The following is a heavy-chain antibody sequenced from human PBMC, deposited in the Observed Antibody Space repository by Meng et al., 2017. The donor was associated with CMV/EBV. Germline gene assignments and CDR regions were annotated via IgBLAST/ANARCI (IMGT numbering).Heavy chain of an antibody. Sequence: QVLLGQFGDEVKKSGASVNVSCKASGYTFTSYGISWVRQAPGQGLEWMGWISAYNGNTNYAQKLQGRVTMTTDTSTSTAYMELRSLRSDDTAVYYCARGGRYYYDSSGYCDYWGQGTLVTVSS. CDR2: ISAYNGNT. J-gene: IGHJ4*02. D-gene: IGHD3-22*01. V-gene: IGHV1-18*01. CDR1: GYTFTSYG. CDR3: ARGGRYYYDSSGYCDY.